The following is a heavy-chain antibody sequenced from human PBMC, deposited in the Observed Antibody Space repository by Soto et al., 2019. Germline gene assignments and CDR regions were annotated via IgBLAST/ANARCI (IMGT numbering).Heavy chain of an antibody. CDR2: ISSSSSYI. CDR3: ARDQSYCSGGSCYSYYYYGMDV. V-gene: IGHV3-21*01. Sequence: GGSLRLSCAASGFTFSSYSMNWVRQAPGKGLECVSSISSSSSYIYYADSVKGRFTISRDNAKNSLYLQMNSLRAEDTAVYYCARDQSYCSGGSCYSYYYYGMDVWGQGTTVTVSS. CDR1: GFTFSSYS. J-gene: IGHJ6*02. D-gene: IGHD2-15*01.